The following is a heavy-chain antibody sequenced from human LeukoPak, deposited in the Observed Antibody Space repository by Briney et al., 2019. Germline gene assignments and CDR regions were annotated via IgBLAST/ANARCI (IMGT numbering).Heavy chain of an antibody. J-gene: IGHJ4*02. Sequence: PSETLSLTCTVSAGSISNYYWSWIRQPPGKGLEWIGYISYSGSTNYNPSLKSRVTMSVDTSKNQLYLNLRYVTAADTAVYYCARKDGDYWGQGTLVTVSS. CDR1: AGSISNYY. V-gene: IGHV4-59*12. CDR3: ARKDGDY. CDR2: ISYSGST.